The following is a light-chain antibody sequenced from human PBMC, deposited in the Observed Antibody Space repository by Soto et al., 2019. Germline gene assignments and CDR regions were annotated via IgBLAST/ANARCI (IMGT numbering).Light chain of an antibody. Sequence: IVMTQSPATLSGSPGDRATLSCRASLSVSTKLAWYQQKPGQAPWLIISGTSTRTTGVPARFRGNGSGTDFTLTINSLQSEDFAVYYCQQYNTWPPSFGPGTKLDIK. CDR1: LSVSTK. V-gene: IGKV3-15*01. CDR3: QQYNTWPPS. CDR2: GTS. J-gene: IGKJ3*01.